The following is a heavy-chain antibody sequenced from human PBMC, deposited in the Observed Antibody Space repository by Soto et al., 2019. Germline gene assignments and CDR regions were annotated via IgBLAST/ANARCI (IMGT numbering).Heavy chain of an antibody. CDR3: ARIEYPYYFDY. CDR2: IYYSGST. V-gene: IGHV4-61*01. Sequence: SETLSLTCTVSGGDVISSRYYWAWIRQTPGKGLEWIATIYYSGSTNYNPSLKSRVTISVDTSKNQFSLKLSSVTAADTAVYYCARIEYPYYFDYWGQGTLVTVSS. J-gene: IGHJ4*02. D-gene: IGHD2-21*01. CDR1: GGDVISSRYY.